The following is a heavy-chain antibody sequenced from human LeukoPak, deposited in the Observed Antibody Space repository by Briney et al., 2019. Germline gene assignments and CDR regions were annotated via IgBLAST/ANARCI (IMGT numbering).Heavy chain of an antibody. V-gene: IGHV1-46*01. Sequence: ASVKVSCKASGGTFSSYAISWVRQAPGQGLEWMEIINPTGGSTSYAQKFQGRVTMTRDTSTSTVYMELSSLRSEDTAVYYCARDHYHKIHSVMVTAPDYWGQGTLVIVSS. CDR3: ARDHYHKIHSVMVTAPDY. J-gene: IGHJ4*02. D-gene: IGHD2-21*02. CDR1: GGTFSSYA. CDR2: INPTGGST.